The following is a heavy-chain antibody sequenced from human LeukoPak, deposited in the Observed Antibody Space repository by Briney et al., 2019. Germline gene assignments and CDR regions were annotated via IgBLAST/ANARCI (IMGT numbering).Heavy chain of an antibody. Sequence: ASVKVSCKASGYTFTSYYMHWVRQAPGQGLEWMGIINPSGGSTSYAQKFQGRVTMTRDTSISTAYMELSRLRSDDTAVYYCARVRLARTHNWFDPWGQGTLVTVSS. D-gene: IGHD1-14*01. CDR3: ARVRLARTHNWFDP. CDR1: GYTFTSYY. CDR2: INPSGGST. J-gene: IGHJ5*02. V-gene: IGHV1-46*01.